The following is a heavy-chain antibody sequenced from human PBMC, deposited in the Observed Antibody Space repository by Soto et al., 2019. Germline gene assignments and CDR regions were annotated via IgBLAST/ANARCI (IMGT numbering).Heavy chain of an antibody. D-gene: IGHD3-9*01. V-gene: IGHV1-69*13. Sequence: SVKVSCKAPGGNFRSEAISWVRQAPGHGLEWMGRIIPMFSTPHYAQKFQGRVTIIADESTTTVNMEMRGLTYEDTAVYYCARAQFSDILTADDYGMDVWGQGTSVTVSS. CDR3: ARAQFSDILTADDYGMDV. J-gene: IGHJ6*02. CDR1: GGNFRSEA. CDR2: IIPMFSTP.